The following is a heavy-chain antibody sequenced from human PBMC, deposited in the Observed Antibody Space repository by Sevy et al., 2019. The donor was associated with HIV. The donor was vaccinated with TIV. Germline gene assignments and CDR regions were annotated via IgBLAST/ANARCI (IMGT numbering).Heavy chain of an antibody. D-gene: IGHD4-17*01. Sequence: SETLSLTCTVSGGSVSTDSYYWSWIRQPPGKGLAWIGYLFYSGSTNYNPSLQSRVTISLDTSKNQFSLKLSSVTAADTAVYYCARCRSPYGDYATGSFDYWGQGALVTVSS. V-gene: IGHV4-61*01. CDR1: GGSVSTDSYY. J-gene: IGHJ4*02. CDR3: ARCRSPYGDYATGSFDY. CDR2: LFYSGST.